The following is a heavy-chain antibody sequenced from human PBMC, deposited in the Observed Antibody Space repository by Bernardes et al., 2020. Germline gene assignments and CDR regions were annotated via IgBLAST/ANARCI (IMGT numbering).Heavy chain of an antibody. Sequence: SETLSLTCTVSGGSVSSGSYYWSWIRQPPGKGLEWFGYIYYSGSTNYNPTLKSRVTISVDTSQNQFSLKLSSVTAADTAVYYCARVSLVPADMMGGWFDPWGQGTLVTVSS. J-gene: IGHJ5*02. CDR3: ARVSLVPADMMGGWFDP. CDR1: GGSVSSGSYY. V-gene: IGHV4-61*01. D-gene: IGHD2-2*01. CDR2: IYYSGST.